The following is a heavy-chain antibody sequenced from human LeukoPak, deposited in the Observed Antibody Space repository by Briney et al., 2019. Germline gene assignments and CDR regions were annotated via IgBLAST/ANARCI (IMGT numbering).Heavy chain of an antibody. D-gene: IGHD1-26*01. CDR2: TYYRSRWYN. V-gene: IGHV6-1*01. Sequence: SQTLSLTCAISGYSVSNKSVAWNWIRQSPSGGLEWLGRTYYRSRWYNDYAISVKSRITINPDTSKNQFSLQLNSVTPEDTAVYYCARDGSAYSETNYYYYMDVWGKGTTVTVSS. J-gene: IGHJ6*03. CDR1: GYSVSNKSVA. CDR3: ARDGSAYSETNYYYYMDV.